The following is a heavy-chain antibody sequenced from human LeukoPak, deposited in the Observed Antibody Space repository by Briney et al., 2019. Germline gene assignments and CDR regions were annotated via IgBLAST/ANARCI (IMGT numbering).Heavy chain of an antibody. CDR1: GGSISSSSYY. D-gene: IGHD1-26*01. CDR3: ATCRSGSYPRGI. CDR2: IYYSGST. V-gene: IGHV4-39*01. Sequence: SETLSLTCTVSGGSISSSSYYWGWIRQPPGKGLEWIGSIYYSGSTYYNPSLKSRVTISVDTSKNQFSLKLSSVTAADTAVYYCATCRSGSYPRGIWGQGTMVTVSS. J-gene: IGHJ3*02.